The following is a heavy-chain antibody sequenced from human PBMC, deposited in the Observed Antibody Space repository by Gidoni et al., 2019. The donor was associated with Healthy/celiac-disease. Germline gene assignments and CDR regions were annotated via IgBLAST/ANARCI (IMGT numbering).Heavy chain of an antibody. V-gene: IGHV3-9*01. Sequence: EVQLVVSGGGLVQPGSSLRLSCAASGFTFDDYAMHWVRQAPGKGLEWVSGISWNSGSIGYADSVKGRFTISRDNAKNSLYLQMNSLRAEDTALYYCAKDIDYGGNLDYWGQGTLVTVSS. D-gene: IGHD4-17*01. CDR1: GFTFDDYA. CDR3: AKDIDYGGNLDY. J-gene: IGHJ4*02. CDR2: ISWNSGSI.